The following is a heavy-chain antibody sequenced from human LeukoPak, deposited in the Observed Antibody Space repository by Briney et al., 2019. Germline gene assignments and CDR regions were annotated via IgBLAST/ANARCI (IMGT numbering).Heavy chain of an antibody. CDR3: ARSGYSFGNAFDM. CDR1: GYSISSGYY. Sequence: SETLSLTCAVSGYSISSGYYWGWIRQSPGKGLEWIGTIYHSGSTYYNPSLKSRVTVSIDTSKNQFSLKLNSLTAAETAVYYCARSGYSFGNAFDMWGQGTVVIVSS. V-gene: IGHV4-38-2*01. J-gene: IGHJ3*02. D-gene: IGHD5-18*01. CDR2: IYHSGST.